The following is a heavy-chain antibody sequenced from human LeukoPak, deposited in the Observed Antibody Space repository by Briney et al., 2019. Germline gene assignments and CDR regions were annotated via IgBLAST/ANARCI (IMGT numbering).Heavy chain of an antibody. V-gene: IGHV1-69*05. CDR1: GGTFSSYA. J-gene: IGHJ4*02. Sequence: GASVKVSCKASGGTFSSYAISWVRQAPGQGLEWMGGIIPIFGTANYAQKFQGRVTITTDESTSTAYMELSCLRSEDTAVYYCASPSYGSGSYYKFDYWGQGTLVTVSS. D-gene: IGHD3-10*01. CDR2: IIPIFGTA. CDR3: ASPSYGSGSYYKFDY.